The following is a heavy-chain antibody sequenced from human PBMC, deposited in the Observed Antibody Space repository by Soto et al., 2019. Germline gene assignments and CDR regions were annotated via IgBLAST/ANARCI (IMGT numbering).Heavy chain of an antibody. Sequence: GESLKISCQGSGYTFSNSWIGWVRQLPGKGLERMGIIYPGDSDTRYSPSFQGQVTISADTSISTAYLQWSSLKASDTAIYYCAKPATLRGPVDYWGQGTLVTV. CDR3: AKPATLRGPVDY. V-gene: IGHV5-51*01. J-gene: IGHJ4*02. CDR1: GYTFSNSW. CDR2: IYPGDSDT.